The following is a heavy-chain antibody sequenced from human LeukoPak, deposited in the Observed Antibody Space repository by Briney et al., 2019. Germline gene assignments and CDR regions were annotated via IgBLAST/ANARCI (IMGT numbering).Heavy chain of an antibody. CDR1: GYTFTDYY. CDR2: INPNSGGT. CDR3: ARVLLVGATEPNWFDP. D-gene: IGHD1-26*01. J-gene: IGHJ5*02. Sequence: ASVKVSCKASGYTFTDYYIHWVRQAPGQGLEWMGWINPNSGGTTYAQKFHGRVTMTRDTSISTADMELRSLRSDDTAVYYCARVLLVGATEPNWFDPWGQGTLVTVSS. V-gene: IGHV1-2*02.